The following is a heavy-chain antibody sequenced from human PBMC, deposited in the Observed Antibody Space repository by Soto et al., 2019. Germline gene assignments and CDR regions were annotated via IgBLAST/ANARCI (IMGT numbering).Heavy chain of an antibody. J-gene: IGHJ6*02. D-gene: IGHD2-2*01. Sequence: ASETLSLTCAVSGGPIRSYNWWSWVRQPPGKGLEWIGEIHHDGGTNYNTSLKSRVTISVDNAKNHLSLNLNSVTAADAAIYYCARMPYSYYAMDVWGQGTTVTVSS. CDR2: IHHDGGT. V-gene: IGHV4-4*02. CDR3: ARMPYSYYAMDV. CDR1: GGPIRSYNW.